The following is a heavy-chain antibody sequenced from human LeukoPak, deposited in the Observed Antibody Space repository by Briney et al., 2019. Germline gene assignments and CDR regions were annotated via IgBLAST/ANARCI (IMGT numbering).Heavy chain of an antibody. CDR2: ISSSSSYI. D-gene: IGHD3-3*01. Sequence: GGSLRLSCAASGLTFSSYSMNWVRQAPGNGLEWVSSISSSSSYIYYADSAKGRFTISRDNAKNSLYLQMNSLRAEDTAVYYCAGQYDSWSGYYYEPSQYFDYWGQGTLVTVSS. CDR1: GLTFSSYS. J-gene: IGHJ4*02. V-gene: IGHV3-21*01. CDR3: AGQYDSWSGYYYEPSQYFDY.